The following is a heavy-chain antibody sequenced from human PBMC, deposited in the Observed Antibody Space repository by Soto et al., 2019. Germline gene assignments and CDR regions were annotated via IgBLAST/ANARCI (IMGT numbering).Heavy chain of an antibody. D-gene: IGHD2-15*01. CDR3: ARGYVGSWSHFDS. CDR2: ISDSATTT. J-gene: IGHJ4*02. V-gene: IGHV3-23*01. Sequence: EDQLLESGGGSAQPGGSLRLSCVASGFTFNNYAMNWVRQAPGKGLEWVSSISDSATTTYYADSVKDRFTISRDNSKNTLHLQMNSLRAEDTAVYFCARGYVGSWSHFDSWGQGTLVTVSS. CDR1: GFTFNNYA.